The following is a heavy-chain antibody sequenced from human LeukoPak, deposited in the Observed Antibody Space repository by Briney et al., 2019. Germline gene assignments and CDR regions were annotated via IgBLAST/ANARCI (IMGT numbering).Heavy chain of an antibody. J-gene: IGHJ1*01. V-gene: IGHV3-23*01. CDR1: GFTFDIYG. D-gene: IGHD1-26*01. CDR2: ISASGAYT. Sequence: GGSLRLSCAASGFTFDIYGMNWVRQAPGKGLEWVSAISASGAYTYYADSVRGRFTISRDNSKNTLYLQMSGLRAEDTAVYYCASGTPTGREYFQHWGQGTLVTVSS. CDR3: ASGTPTGREYFQH.